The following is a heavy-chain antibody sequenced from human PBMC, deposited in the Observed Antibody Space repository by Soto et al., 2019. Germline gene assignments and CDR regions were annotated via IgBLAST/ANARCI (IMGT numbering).Heavy chain of an antibody. Sequence: QVQLQQSGPGLVKPSETLSLTCTVSGVSIINYYCSWFRQSPGKGLECIGYINQDGYSAYNLSLKRPITMSADTSKTQFSLTLASVTDTDTAVYYCARQGYGPQHGLVDAWGQGTTVIVSS. CDR3: ARQGYGPQHGLVDA. CDR2: INQDGYS. J-gene: IGHJ6*02. D-gene: IGHD1-1*01. CDR1: GVSIINYY. V-gene: IGHV4-59*08.